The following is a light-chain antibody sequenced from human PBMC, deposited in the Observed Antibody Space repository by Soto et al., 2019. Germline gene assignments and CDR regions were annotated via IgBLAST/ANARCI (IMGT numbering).Light chain of an antibody. CDR1: QDIRKY. Sequence: DIQMTQSPSSLSASVGDRVTITCQASQDIRKYLSWYQQKPGKAPKLLVYGASYLETGVPSRFSGSGYGTDFTFTISSLQPEDIATYYCQHYDHVPPFTFGRGTKVAIK. J-gene: IGKJ3*01. CDR3: QHYDHVPPFT. CDR2: GAS. V-gene: IGKV1-33*01.